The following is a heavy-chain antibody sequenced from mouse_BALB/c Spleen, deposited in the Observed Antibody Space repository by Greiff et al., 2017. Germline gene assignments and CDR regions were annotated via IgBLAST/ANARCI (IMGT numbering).Heavy chain of an antibody. Sequence: EVKLVESGGGLVQPGGSRKLSCAASGFTFSSFGMHWVRQAPEKGLEWVAYISSGSSTIYYADTVKGRFTISRDNPKNTLVLQMTSLRSEDTAMYYCASGYGNYMGAMDYWGQGTSVTVSS. CDR3: ASGYGNYMGAMDY. CDR2: ISSGSSTI. J-gene: IGHJ4*01. CDR1: GFTFSSFG. V-gene: IGHV5-17*02. D-gene: IGHD2-1*01.